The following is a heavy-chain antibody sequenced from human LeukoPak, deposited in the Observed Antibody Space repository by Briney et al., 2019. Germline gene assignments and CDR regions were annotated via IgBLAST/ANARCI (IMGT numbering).Heavy chain of an antibody. CDR1: GFTFSSYW. V-gene: IGHV3-7*01. CDR3: ARAEVDTAIGVYYYYYYMDV. J-gene: IGHJ6*03. CDR2: IKQDGSGK. D-gene: IGHD5-18*01. Sequence: PGGSLRLSCAASGFTFSSYWMSWVRQAPGKGLEWVANIKQDGSGKYYVDSVKGRFTISRDNAKNSLYLQMNSLRAEDTAVYYCARAEVDTAIGVYYYYYYMDVWGKGTTVTVSS.